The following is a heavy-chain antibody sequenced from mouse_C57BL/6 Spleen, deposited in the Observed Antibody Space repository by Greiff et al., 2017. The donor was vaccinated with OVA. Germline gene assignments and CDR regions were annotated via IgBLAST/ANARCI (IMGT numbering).Heavy chain of an antibody. CDR3: ARERRGAY. CDR1: GYTFTSYW. V-gene: IGHV1-50*01. CDR2: IDPSDSYT. J-gene: IGHJ3*01. Sequence: VQLQQSGAELVKPGASVKLSCKASGYTFTSYWMQWVKQRPGQGLEWIGEIDPSDSYTNYNQKFKGKATLTVDTSSSTAYMQLSSLTSEDSAVYYCARERRGAYWGQGTLVTVSA.